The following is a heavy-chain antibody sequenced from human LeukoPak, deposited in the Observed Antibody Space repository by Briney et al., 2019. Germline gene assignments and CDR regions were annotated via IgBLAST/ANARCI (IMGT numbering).Heavy chain of an antibody. V-gene: IGHV3-73*01. CDR2: IRSKANSYAT. Sequence: GGSLKLSCAASGFTFSGSAMHWVRQASGKGLEWVGRIRSKANSYATAYAASVKGRFTISRDDSKNTAYLQMNSLRAEDTAVYYCARLDYVDAFDIWGQGTMVTVSS. D-gene: IGHD4-17*01. CDR3: ARLDYVDAFDI. CDR1: GFTFSGSA. J-gene: IGHJ3*02.